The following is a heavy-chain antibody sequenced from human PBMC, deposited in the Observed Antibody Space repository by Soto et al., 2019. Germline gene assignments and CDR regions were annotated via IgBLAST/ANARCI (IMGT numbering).Heavy chain of an antibody. D-gene: IGHD5-12*01. CDR3: AREGYSIACFDV. J-gene: IGHJ6*02. CDR2: IYNIGST. CDR1: GASIRSFY. Sequence: PSETLSLTCSVSGASIRSFYWSWIRQPPGKGLEWMGYIYNIGSTKYNPSLKSRVTISVDTSKNQFSLKLNSVTAADTAVYYCAREGYSIACFDVWGQGTTVTVSS. V-gene: IGHV4-59*01.